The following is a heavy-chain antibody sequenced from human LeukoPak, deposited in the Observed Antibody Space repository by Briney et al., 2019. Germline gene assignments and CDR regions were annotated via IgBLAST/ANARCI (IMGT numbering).Heavy chain of an antibody. CDR1: GFTFDDYA. J-gene: IGHJ4*02. CDR2: ISWNSGSI. CDR3: ARDADTNSRYSRFDY. Sequence: GGSLRLSCAASGFTFDDYAMHWVRQAPGKGLEWVSGISWNSGSIGYADSVKGRFTISRDNAKNSLYLQMDSLRAEDTAVYYCARDADTNSRYSRFDYWGQGTLVTVSS. V-gene: IGHV3-9*01. D-gene: IGHD2-8*01.